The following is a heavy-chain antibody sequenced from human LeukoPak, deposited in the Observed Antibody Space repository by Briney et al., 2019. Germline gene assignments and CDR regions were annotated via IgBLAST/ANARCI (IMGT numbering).Heavy chain of an antibody. J-gene: IGHJ4*02. V-gene: IGHV1-2*02. D-gene: IGHD3-10*01. CDR3: AREWWGAITMVRGVIDY. CDR1: GYTFTSYY. CDR2: INTNSGGT. Sequence: ASVKVSCKASGYTFTSYYMHWVRQAPGKGLEWMGWINTNSGGTNYAHKVQGRVTMTRDTSISTAYMELSRLRSDDTAVYYCAREWWGAITMVRGVIDYWGQGTLVTVSS.